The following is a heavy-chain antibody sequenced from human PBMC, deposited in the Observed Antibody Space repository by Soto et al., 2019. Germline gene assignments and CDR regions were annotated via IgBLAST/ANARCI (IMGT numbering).Heavy chain of an antibody. D-gene: IGHD3-16*01. CDR2: IIPIFGTP. V-gene: IGHV1-69*06. CDR3: ARDRVGARLRVDAFDI. CDR1: GGTFSSYA. J-gene: IGHJ3*02. Sequence: QVHLVQSEAEVKKPGSSVKVSCKASGGTFSSYAISWVRQAPGQGLEWMGGIIPIFGTPKYAQKFQGRVSITADKSTSTAYMELSSLRSEDTAVYYCARDRVGARLRVDAFDIWGQGTMVTVSS.